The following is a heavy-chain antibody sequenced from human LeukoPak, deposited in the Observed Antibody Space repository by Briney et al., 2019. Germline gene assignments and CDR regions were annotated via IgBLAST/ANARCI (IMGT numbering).Heavy chain of an antibody. V-gene: IGHV4-39*07. CDR1: GASISGSGYY. J-gene: IGHJ5*02. Sequence: SETLSLTCAVSGASISGSGYYLGWIRQPPGKGLEWIGEIYHSGSTNYNPSLKSRVTISVDKSKNQFSLKLSSVTAADTAVYYCARGLGYCTNGVCGDWFDPWGQGTLVTVSS. D-gene: IGHD2-8*01. CDR3: ARGLGYCTNGVCGDWFDP. CDR2: IYHSGST.